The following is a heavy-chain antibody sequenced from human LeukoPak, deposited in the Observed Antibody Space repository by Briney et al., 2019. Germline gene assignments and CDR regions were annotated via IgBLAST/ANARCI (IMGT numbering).Heavy chain of an antibody. Sequence: GRSLRLSCAASGFMFSSYAMHWVCQAPGKGLGWVAVISFDGSNKYYGDSVKGRFTISRDNSNNTLFLQMNTLRAEDTAMYYCARVVGTNEWTGAYWGQGTLVTVSS. D-gene: IGHD1-26*01. CDR1: GFMFSSYA. CDR2: ISFDGSNK. CDR3: ARVVGTNEWTGAY. V-gene: IGHV3-30*04. J-gene: IGHJ4*02.